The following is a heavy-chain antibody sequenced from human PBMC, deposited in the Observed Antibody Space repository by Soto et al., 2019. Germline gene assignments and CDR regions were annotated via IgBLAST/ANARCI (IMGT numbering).Heavy chain of an antibody. Sequence: QVQLVQSGAEVKKPGSSVKVSCKASGGTFSSYAISWVRQAPEQGLEWMGGIIPIFGTANYAQKFQGRVTITADESTSTAYMELSSLRSEDTAVYYCARERIAARPTSYYYYGMDVWGPGTTVTVSS. V-gene: IGHV1-69*01. J-gene: IGHJ6*02. CDR1: GGTFSSYA. CDR2: IIPIFGTA. CDR3: ARERIAARPTSYYYYGMDV. D-gene: IGHD6-6*01.